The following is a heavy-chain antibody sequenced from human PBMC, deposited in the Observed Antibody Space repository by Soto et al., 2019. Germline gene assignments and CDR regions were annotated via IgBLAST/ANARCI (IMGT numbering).Heavy chain of an antibody. Sequence: GASVKVSCKASGGTFSSYAISWVRQAPGQGLEWMGGIIPIFGTANYAQKFQGRVTITADESTSTAYMELSSLRSEDTAVYYCALSETIEMATTPFDYWGQGTLVTVSS. V-gene: IGHV1-69*13. CDR1: GGTFSSYA. D-gene: IGHD5-12*01. J-gene: IGHJ4*02. CDR2: IIPIFGTA. CDR3: ALSETIEMATTPFDY.